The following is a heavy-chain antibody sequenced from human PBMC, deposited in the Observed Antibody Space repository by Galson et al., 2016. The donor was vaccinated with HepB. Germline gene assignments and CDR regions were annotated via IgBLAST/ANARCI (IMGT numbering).Heavy chain of an antibody. CDR3: ANVSPYYYDKSGYY. Sequence: SLRLFCATSGFSFNDRAMSWVRQAPGRGLEWVSGVTGTGESTYYTDSVKGWFTISRDNSKNTLYLQMNSLRAEDTAIYYCANVSPYYYDKSGYYWGQGTMVTVSS. D-gene: IGHD3-22*01. CDR1: GFSFNDRA. V-gene: IGHV3-23*01. CDR2: VTGTGEST. J-gene: IGHJ3*01.